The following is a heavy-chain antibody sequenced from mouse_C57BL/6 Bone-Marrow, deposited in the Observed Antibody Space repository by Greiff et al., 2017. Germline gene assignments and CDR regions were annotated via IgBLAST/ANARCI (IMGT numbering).Heavy chain of an antibody. CDR2: IYYSGTI. V-gene: IGHV3-5*01. CDR3: ARLYYYGSNYWYFDV. CDR1: GISITTGNYR. Sequence: VQLQQSGPGLVKPSQTVFLTCTVTGISITTGNYRWSWIRQFPGNKLEWIGYIYYSGTITYNPSLTSRTTITRDTPKNPFFLEMNSLTAEDTATYYCARLYYYGSNYWYFDVWGTGTTVTVSS. J-gene: IGHJ1*03. D-gene: IGHD1-1*01.